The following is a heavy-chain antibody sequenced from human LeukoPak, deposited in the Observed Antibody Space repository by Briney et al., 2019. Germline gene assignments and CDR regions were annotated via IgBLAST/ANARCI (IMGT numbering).Heavy chain of an antibody. V-gene: IGHV1-18*01. CDR1: GYTFTSYG. J-gene: IGHJ6*03. CDR2: ISAYNGNT. Sequence: ASVKVSCKASGYTFTSYGISWVRQAPGQGLEWMGWISAYNGNTNYAQKLQGRVTMTTDTSTSTAYMELRSLRSDDTAVYYCARGYYYDSSGYYGYYYYYMDVWGKGTTVTVSS. CDR3: ARGYYYDSSGYYGYYYYYMDV. D-gene: IGHD3-22*01.